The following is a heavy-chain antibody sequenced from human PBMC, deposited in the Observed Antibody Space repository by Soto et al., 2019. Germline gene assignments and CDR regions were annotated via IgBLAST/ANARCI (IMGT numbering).Heavy chain of an antibody. D-gene: IGHD3-22*01. CDR2: IYYSGST. CDR1: GGSISRYY. CDR3: ASMARDGYPNDY. V-gene: IGHV4-59*01. Sequence: SETLSLTCTVSGGSISRYYWSWIRQPPGKGLEWIGYIYYSGSTNYNPSLKSRVTISVDTSKNQFSLKLSSVTAADTAVYYCASMARDGYPNDYWGQGTLVTVSS. J-gene: IGHJ4*02.